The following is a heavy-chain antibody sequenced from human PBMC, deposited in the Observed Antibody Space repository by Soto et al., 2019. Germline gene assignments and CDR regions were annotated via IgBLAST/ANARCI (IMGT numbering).Heavy chain of an antibody. CDR3: AREPYYYGSGSSYYYYYGMDV. CDR1: GGTFSSYA. J-gene: IGHJ6*02. D-gene: IGHD3-10*01. Sequence: QVQLVQSGAEVKKPGSSVKVSCKASGGTFSSYAISWVRQAPGQGLEWMGGIIPLFGTANYAQKFQGRVTITADESTSTAYMELSSLRSEDTAVYYCAREPYYYGSGSSYYYYYGMDVWGQGTTVTVSS. CDR2: IIPLFGTA. V-gene: IGHV1-69*01.